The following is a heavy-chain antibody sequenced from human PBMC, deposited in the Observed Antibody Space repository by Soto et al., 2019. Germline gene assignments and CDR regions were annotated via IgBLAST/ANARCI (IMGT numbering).Heavy chain of an antibody. D-gene: IGHD1-26*01. CDR3: ARDSGHYYRSDAFDK. J-gene: IGHJ3*02. CDR1: GYTFTASY. Sequence: ASVNVSCKASGYTFTASYMHLVRQAPGEGLEWMGIIDPSGGSTRYSQKFQGRVTMTRDTSTSTVYMELNSLRSEDTAVFYCARDSGHYYRSDAFDKWGQGTMVTVSS. V-gene: IGHV1-46*01. CDR2: IDPSGGST.